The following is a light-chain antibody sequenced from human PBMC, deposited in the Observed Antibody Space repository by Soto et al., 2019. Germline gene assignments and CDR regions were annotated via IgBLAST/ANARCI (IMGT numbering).Light chain of an antibody. CDR2: DAS. CDR1: QSISRS. J-gene: IGKJ2*01. V-gene: IGKV3-15*01. CDR3: HQYNSWPPGT. Sequence: EIVLTQSPAILAVSPGERATLSCRASQSISRSLAWYQQKPGQAPRLLISDASTRATGIPARFSGIGSGTEFTLTISSLQSDDFALYYCHQYNSWPPGTFGQGTKVEIK.